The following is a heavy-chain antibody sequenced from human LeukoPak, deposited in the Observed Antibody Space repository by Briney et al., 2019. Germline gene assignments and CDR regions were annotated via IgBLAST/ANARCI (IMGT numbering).Heavy chain of an antibody. J-gene: IGHJ5*02. CDR1: GGSISSHY. Sequence: SETLSLTCTVSGGSISSHYWSWIRQPPGKGLEWIGYIYYSGSTNYNPSLKSRVTISVDTSKNQFSLKLSSVTAADTAVYYCARVGGYSSSSDWFDPWGQGTLVTVSS. CDR2: IYYSGST. D-gene: IGHD6-6*01. V-gene: IGHV4-59*11. CDR3: ARVGGYSSSSDWFDP.